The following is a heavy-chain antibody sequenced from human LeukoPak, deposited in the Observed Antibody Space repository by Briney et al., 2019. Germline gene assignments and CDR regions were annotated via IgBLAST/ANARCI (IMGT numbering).Heavy chain of an antibody. D-gene: IGHD1-1*01. J-gene: IGHJ4*02. CDR3: ARXNWNPDY. CDR1: GYSISRGYH. V-gene: IGHV4-38-2*01. Sequence: SETLSLTCAVSGYSISRGYHWGWIRQPPGKGLEWIGSIHHSGSTYYNSSLKSRVTISVDTSKNQFSLKVSSVTAADTAVYYCARXNWNPDYWGQGTLVTVSS. CDR2: IHHSGST.